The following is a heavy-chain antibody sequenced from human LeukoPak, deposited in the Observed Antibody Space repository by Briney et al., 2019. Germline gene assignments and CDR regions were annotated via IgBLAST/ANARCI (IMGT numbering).Heavy chain of an antibody. CDR2: ISYSGST. Sequence: SETLSLTCTVSGGSINSYYWSWIRQPPGKELEWIGYISYSGSTNYNPSLKSRVTISLDTSKNQFFLKLSSVTAADTALYYCARGNANWGQGTLVTVSS. CDR3: ARGNAN. CDR1: GGSINSYY. J-gene: IGHJ4*02. V-gene: IGHV4-59*01.